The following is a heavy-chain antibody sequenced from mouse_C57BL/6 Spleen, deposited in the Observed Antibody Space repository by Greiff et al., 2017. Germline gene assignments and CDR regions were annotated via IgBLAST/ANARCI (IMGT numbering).Heavy chain of an antibody. J-gene: IGHJ4*01. CDR1: GFNIKDYY. V-gene: IGHV14-2*01. CDR2: IDPEDGET. D-gene: IGHD1-1*02. CDR3: ARRPSTTVVPYYAMDY. Sequence: VHVKQSGAELVKPGASVKLSCTASGFNIKDYYMHWVKQRTEQGLEWIGRIDPEDGETKYAPKFQGKATITADTSSNTAYLQLSSLTSEDTAVYYGARRPSTTVVPYYAMDYWGQGTSVTVSS.